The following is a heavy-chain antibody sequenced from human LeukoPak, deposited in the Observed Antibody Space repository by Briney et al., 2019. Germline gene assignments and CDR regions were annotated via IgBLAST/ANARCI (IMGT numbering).Heavy chain of an antibody. CDR1: GFTFDDYT. Sequence: GGSLRLSCVASGFTFDDYTMHWVRQAAGKGLEWVSLISGDGGSTYYADSVKGRFTLSRDNSKNSLYLQMNSLRTEDTALYYCAKAMGLYYYDSSGYYYDYWGQGTLVTVSS. CDR2: ISGDGGST. D-gene: IGHD3-22*01. V-gene: IGHV3-43*02. CDR3: AKAMGLYYYDSSGYYYDY. J-gene: IGHJ4*02.